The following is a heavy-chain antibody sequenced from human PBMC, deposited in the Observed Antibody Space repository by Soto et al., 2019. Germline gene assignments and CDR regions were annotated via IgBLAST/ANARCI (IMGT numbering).Heavy chain of an antibody. CDR2: ISSGSEYR. CDR3: TRDRQLIQDYFDP. Sequence: EAPLVESGGGLAKPGGSLTLSCVASGFTFSSYNMNWVRQAPGKGLEWVSFISSGSEYRYYADSVKGRFTISRDNAQNSLYLHLNSLRTEDTAVYYCTRDRQLIQDYFDPWGQGTPVTVSS. CDR1: GFTFSSYN. D-gene: IGHD4-17*01. J-gene: IGHJ5*02. V-gene: IGHV3-21*01.